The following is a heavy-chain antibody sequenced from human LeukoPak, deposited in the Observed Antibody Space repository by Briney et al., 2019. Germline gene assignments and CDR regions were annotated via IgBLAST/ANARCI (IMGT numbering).Heavy chain of an antibody. Sequence: SETLSLTCTVSGGSISSYYWSWIRQPPGKGLEWIGRIYTSGSTNYNPSLKSRVTISVDTSKNQFSLKLSSVTAADTAVYYCARDVDTSGYDENYFDYWGQGTLVTVSS. J-gene: IGHJ4*02. CDR2: IYTSGST. V-gene: IGHV4-4*08. CDR1: GGSISSYY. D-gene: IGHD5-12*01. CDR3: ARDVDTSGYDENYFDY.